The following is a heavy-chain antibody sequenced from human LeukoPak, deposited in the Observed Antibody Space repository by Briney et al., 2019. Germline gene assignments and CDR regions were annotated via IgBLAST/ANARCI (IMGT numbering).Heavy chain of an antibody. D-gene: IGHD2-15*01. CDR1: GFTFSSYS. Sequence: PGGSLRLSCAASGFTFSSYSMNWVRQAPGRGLEWVSSISTTSTYIYYADSVKGRFTISRDNAKNSLYLQMNGLRAEDTAVYYCARTQRGVLHFDHWGRGTLVSVSS. CDR2: ISTTSTYI. J-gene: IGHJ4*02. V-gene: IGHV3-21*01. CDR3: ARTQRGVLHFDH.